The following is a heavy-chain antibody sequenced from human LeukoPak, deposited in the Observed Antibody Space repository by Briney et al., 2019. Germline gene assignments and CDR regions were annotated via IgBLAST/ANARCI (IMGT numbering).Heavy chain of an antibody. D-gene: IGHD3-22*01. Sequence: ASVKVSCKASGYTFTSYGISWVRQAPGQGLEWMGWISAYNGNTNYAQKLQGRVTMTTDTSTSTAYMELRSLRSGDTAVYYCAREGLLGHSYYYDSSGYPWGRYFDYWGQGTLVTVSS. CDR3: AREGLLGHSYYYDSSGYPWGRYFDY. J-gene: IGHJ4*02. CDR1: GYTFTSYG. V-gene: IGHV1-18*01. CDR2: ISAYNGNT.